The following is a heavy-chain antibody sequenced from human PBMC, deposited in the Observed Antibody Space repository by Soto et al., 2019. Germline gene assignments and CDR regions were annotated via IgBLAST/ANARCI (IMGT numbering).Heavy chain of an antibody. V-gene: IGHV4-31*03. CDR2: TEYSGRT. CDR1: GGSISSGGHY. J-gene: IGHJ5*02. Sequence: SETLSLTCTVSGGSISSGGHYWSWIRQHPGKGLEWIWYTEYSGRTYYNPSLKMRVTISVATSKNQFSLKLSSVTAADTALYYCARGQRVSLSGADNWFDPWGQGTLVTVSS. D-gene: IGHD2-15*01. CDR3: ARGQRVSLSGADNWFDP.